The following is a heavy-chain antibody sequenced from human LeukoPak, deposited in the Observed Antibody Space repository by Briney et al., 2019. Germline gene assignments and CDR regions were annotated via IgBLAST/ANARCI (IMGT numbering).Heavy chain of an antibody. CDR1: GFTFSSYG. J-gene: IGHJ6*02. Sequence: PGRSLRLSCAASGFTFSSYGMHWVRQAPGKGLEWVAVIWYDGSNKYYADSVKGRFTISRDNSKNTLYLQMNSLRAEDTAVYYCARDSGYDLNGMDVWGQGTTVTVSS. V-gene: IGHV3-33*01. CDR3: ARDSGYDLNGMDV. CDR2: IWYDGSNK. D-gene: IGHD5-12*01.